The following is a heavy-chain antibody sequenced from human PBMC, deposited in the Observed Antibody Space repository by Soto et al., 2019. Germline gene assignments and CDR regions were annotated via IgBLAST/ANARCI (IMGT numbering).Heavy chain of an antibody. J-gene: IGHJ4*02. CDR3: AREQGTITFGGVIAYFDY. V-gene: IGHV4-59*01. D-gene: IGHD3-16*02. CDR1: GGSILKYY. Sequence: SETLSLTCTVAGGSILKYYRSWIRQPPGKGLEWIGYIYYSGRTNYNPSLKSRVTISVDTSKNQFSLRLNSVTAADTAVYYCAREQGTITFGGVIAYFDYWGQG. CDR2: IYYSGRT.